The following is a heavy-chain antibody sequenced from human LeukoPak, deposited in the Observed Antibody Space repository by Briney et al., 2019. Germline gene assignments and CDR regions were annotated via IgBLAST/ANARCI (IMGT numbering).Heavy chain of an antibody. CDR1: GGIFSSYA. CDR2: IIPIFGTA. Sequence: SVKVSCKASGGIFSSYAISWVRQAPGQGLEWMGGIIPIFGTANYAQKFQGRVTITTDESTSTAYMELSSLRSEDTAVYYCARTITIFGVHKGNWFDPWGQGTLVTVSS. D-gene: IGHD3-3*01. CDR3: ARTITIFGVHKGNWFDP. J-gene: IGHJ5*02. V-gene: IGHV1-69*05.